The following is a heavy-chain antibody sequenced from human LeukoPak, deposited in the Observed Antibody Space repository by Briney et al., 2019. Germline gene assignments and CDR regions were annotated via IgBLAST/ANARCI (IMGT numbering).Heavy chain of an antibody. V-gene: IGHV3-23*01. CDR3: ATLPNYDILTGYSSGY. Sequence: GGSLRLSCAASGFTFSSYSMSWVRQAPGKGLEWVSAISGSGGSTYYADSVKGRFTISRDNSKNTLYLQMNSLRAEDTAVYYCATLPNYDILTGYSSGYWGQGTLVTVSS. CDR2: ISGSGGST. J-gene: IGHJ4*02. D-gene: IGHD3-9*01. CDR1: GFTFSSYS.